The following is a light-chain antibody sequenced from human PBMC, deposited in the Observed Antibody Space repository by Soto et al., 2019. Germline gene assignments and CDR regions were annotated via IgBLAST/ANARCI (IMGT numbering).Light chain of an antibody. CDR2: KAS. CDR3: QQYDLYPWT. Sequence: DIQMTQSPSTLSASVGDRVTITCRASQSISSWLAWDQQKPGKAPKLLNYKASSLESGVPSRVSGSGSGTEFTLTISILQPDDFATYFWQQYDLYPWTFGQGTMVEI. J-gene: IGKJ1*01. V-gene: IGKV1-5*03. CDR1: QSISSW.